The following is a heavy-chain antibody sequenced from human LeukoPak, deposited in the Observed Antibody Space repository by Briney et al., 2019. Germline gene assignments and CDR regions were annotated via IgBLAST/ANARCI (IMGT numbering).Heavy chain of an antibody. V-gene: IGHV3-23*01. J-gene: IGHJ3*02. CDR2: ISGSGGST. Sequence: GGSLRLSCAASGFTFSSYAMSWVRQAPGKGLEWVSAISGSGGSTYYADSVKGRFTISRDNAKNSLYLQMNSLRAEDTAVYYCARDGPYYDFWSGSFDIWGQGTMVTVSS. D-gene: IGHD3-3*01. CDR3: ARDGPYYDFWSGSFDI. CDR1: GFTFSSYA.